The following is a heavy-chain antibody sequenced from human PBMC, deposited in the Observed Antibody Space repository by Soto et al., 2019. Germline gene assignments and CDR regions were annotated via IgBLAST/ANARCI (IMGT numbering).Heavy chain of an antibody. V-gene: IGHV1-18*01. D-gene: IGHD5-18*01. Sequence: QVQLVQSGAEVKKPGASVKVSCKASGYTFTSYGISWVRQAPGQGLEWMGWISAYNVKTNYAQKLQGRVTMTTDTSTITAYMELRSLRSDDTAVYYCARAGVDTATGYYYGMDVWGQGTTVTVSS. J-gene: IGHJ6*02. CDR1: GYTFTSYG. CDR2: ISAYNVKT. CDR3: ARAGVDTATGYYYGMDV.